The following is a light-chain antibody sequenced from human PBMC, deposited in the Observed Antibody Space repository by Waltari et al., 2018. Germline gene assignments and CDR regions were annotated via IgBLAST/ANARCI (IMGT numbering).Light chain of an antibody. J-gene: IGLJ3*02. Sequence: QSALTQPASVSGSPGPSITIPCTGTSSDVGGYNYVSWYQQHPGKAPKLIIYDVSNRPSGVSNRFSGSKSGNTASLTISGLQSDDEANYYCSSYTDSSPWVFGGGTKLTVL. CDR1: SSDVGGYNY. V-gene: IGLV2-14*03. CDR3: SSYTDSSPWV. CDR2: DVS.